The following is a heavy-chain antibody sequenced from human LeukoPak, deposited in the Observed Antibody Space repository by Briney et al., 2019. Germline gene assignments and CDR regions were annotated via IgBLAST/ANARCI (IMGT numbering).Heavy chain of an antibody. V-gene: IGHV1-8*01. Sequence: ASVKVSCKASGYTFTNYDINWVRQAPGQGLGWMGWMSPNSGDTGYAQKFQGRVTVTRNTSIGTAYLELSSLKSDDTAVYYCARNFYGSGTFEDWGQGTLVTVSS. J-gene: IGHJ4*02. D-gene: IGHD3-10*01. CDR3: ARNFYGSGTFED. CDR2: MSPNSGDT. CDR1: GYTFTNYD.